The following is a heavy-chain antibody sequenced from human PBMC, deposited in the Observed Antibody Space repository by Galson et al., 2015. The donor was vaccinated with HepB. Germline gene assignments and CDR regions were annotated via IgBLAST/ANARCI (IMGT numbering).Heavy chain of an antibody. Sequence: SLRLSCAASGFTFTSFAMNWLRQAPGKAPEWVSVISGSGGATYYANSVKGRFSISRDNSASTLSLQMNSLSAEDTAIYYCAKGNNAGIPAAPFPRGQGTLVTVSS. J-gene: IGHJ5*02. D-gene: IGHD2-2*01. V-gene: IGHV3-23*01. CDR1: GFTFTSFA. CDR3: AKGNNAGIPAAPFP. CDR2: ISGSGGAT.